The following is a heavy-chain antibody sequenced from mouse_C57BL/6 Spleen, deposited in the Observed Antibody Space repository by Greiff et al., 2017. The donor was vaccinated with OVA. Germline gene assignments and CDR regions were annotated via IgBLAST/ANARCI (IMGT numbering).Heavy chain of an antibody. Sequence: EVKLQQSGPELVKPGASVKISCKASGYTFTDYYMNWVKQSHGKSLEWIGDINPNNGGTSYHQKFTGKATLTVDKYSRTPYMALTSLTYDASSVFYSERRKIWYFDDWGTGTTVTVSA. J-gene: IGHJ1*03. CDR1: GYTFTDYY. CDR3: ERRKIWYFDD. V-gene: IGHV1-26*01. CDR2: INPNNGGT.